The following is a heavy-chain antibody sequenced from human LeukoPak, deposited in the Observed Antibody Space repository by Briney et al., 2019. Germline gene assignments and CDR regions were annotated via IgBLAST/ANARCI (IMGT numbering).Heavy chain of an antibody. J-gene: IGHJ4*02. CDR2: IYYSGST. Sequence: SETLSLTCTVSGGSISSGDYYWSWIRQPPGKGLEWIGYIYYSGSTYYNPSLKSRVTISVDTSKNQFSLKLSSVTAADTAVYYCARVPDFDYGSGSYQGYYFDYWGQGTLVTVSS. D-gene: IGHD3-10*01. CDR3: ARVPDFDYGSGSYQGYYFDY. CDR1: GGSISSGDYY. V-gene: IGHV4-30-4*01.